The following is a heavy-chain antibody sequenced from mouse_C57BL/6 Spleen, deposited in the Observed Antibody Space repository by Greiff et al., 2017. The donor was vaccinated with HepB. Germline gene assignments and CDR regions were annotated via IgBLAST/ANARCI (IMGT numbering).Heavy chain of an antibody. J-gene: IGHJ1*03. Sequence: QVQLQQPGAELVKPGASVKMSCKASGYTFTSYWITWVKQRPGQGLEWIGDIYPGSGSTNYNEKFKSKATLTVDTSSSTAYMQLSSLTSEDSAVYYCARCGSYYLLFDVWGTGTTVTVSS. CDR2: IYPGSGST. D-gene: IGHD1-1*01. CDR3: ARCGSYYLLFDV. CDR1: GYTFTSYW. V-gene: IGHV1-55*01.